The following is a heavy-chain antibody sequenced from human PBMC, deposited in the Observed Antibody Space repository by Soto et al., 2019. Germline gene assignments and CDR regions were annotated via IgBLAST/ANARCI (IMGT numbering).Heavy chain of an antibody. V-gene: IGHV3-30-3*01. CDR3: VRDQLHFYDISGRPVNGFDV. J-gene: IGHJ3*01. Sequence: PGGSLRLSCAASGFSFSSQAMHWVRQAPGKGLEWVAAISNDGNRQLYADSVKDRFTISRDNSRNTLDLQMNSLGAEDTALYYCVRDQLHFYDISGRPVNGFDVWGQGTMVTVSS. CDR1: GFSFSSQA. CDR2: ISNDGNRQ. D-gene: IGHD3-3*02.